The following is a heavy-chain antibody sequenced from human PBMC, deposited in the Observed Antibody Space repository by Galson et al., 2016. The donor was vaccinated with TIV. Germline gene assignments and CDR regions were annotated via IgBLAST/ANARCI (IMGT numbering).Heavy chain of an antibody. Sequence: ETLSLTCTVSGGSINPYYWTWIRQPPGKGLEWIGHAYYSGSTDYNPSLKSRVTISIDRSKNQFSLKLTSVTAADTAVYYCARDKSGFETVDRFYYYMEAWGKGTTVIVSS. CDR1: GGSINPYY. CDR3: ARDKSGFETVDRFYYYMEA. J-gene: IGHJ6*03. V-gene: IGHV4-59*01. CDR2: AYYSGST. D-gene: IGHD1-26*01.